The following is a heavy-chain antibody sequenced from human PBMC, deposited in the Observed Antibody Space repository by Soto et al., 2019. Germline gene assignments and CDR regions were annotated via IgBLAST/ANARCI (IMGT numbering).Heavy chain of an antibody. CDR3: AKWSGYGDA. J-gene: IGHJ4*02. Sequence: GGSLRLSCAASGFSFSTYSMAWVRQAPGKGPEWVSGLSHGGAYTFYADSVKGRFTISVDISPNTVYLQMNGLRTEDTAVYYCAKWSGYGDAWGQGTLVTVSS. CDR2: LSHGGAYT. CDR1: GFSFSTYS. D-gene: IGHD4-17*01. V-gene: IGHV3-23*01.